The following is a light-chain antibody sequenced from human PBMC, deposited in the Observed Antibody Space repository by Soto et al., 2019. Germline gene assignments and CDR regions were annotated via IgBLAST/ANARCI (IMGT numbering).Light chain of an antibody. CDR3: QQYDNWTYP. Sequence: EIVMTQSPATLSVSPGERATLSCRAGQSVSSSLAWYQQKPGQAPRLLIYDASTRATGIPARFSGSGSGTEFTLTISSLQSEDFAVYHCQQYDNWTYPFGQGTKLEIK. J-gene: IGKJ2*01. CDR1: QSVSSS. V-gene: IGKV3-15*01. CDR2: DAS.